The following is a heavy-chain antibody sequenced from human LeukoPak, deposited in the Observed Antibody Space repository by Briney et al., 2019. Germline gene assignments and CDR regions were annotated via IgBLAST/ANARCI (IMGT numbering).Heavy chain of an antibody. CDR1: GFTFSSYT. J-gene: IGHJ4*02. V-gene: IGHV3-30-3*01. Sequence: GGSLRLSCAASGFTFSSYTIHWVRQPPGKGLEWVAVISYDGSNKYYADSVKGRFTISRDNSKNTVELQMTSLRAEDTAVYYCARATVHYGSDLYHFDYWGRGSLVTVSS. D-gene: IGHD6-19*01. CDR3: ARATVHYGSDLYHFDY. CDR2: ISYDGSNK.